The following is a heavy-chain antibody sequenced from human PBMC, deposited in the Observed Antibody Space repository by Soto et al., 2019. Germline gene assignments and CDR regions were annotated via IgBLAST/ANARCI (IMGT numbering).Heavy chain of an antibody. J-gene: IGHJ6*02. CDR2: IYYSGST. V-gene: IGHV4-31*03. Sequence: QVQLQESGPGLVKPSQTLSLTCTVSGGSISSGGYYWSWIRQHPGKGLEWIGYIYYSGSTYYLPSLKSRVTISVYTSMNQFALKLSSVTAAETAVYYCARAYGSGYMDVWGQGTTVTVSS. D-gene: IGHD3-10*01. CDR1: GGSISSGGYY. CDR3: ARAYGSGYMDV.